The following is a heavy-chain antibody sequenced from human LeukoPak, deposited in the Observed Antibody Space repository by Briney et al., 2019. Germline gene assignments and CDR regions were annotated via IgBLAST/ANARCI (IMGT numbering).Heavy chain of an antibody. CDR3: ARGPGDFWSGYYKV. CDR2: MNPNSGNT. Sequence: ASVKVSCKASGYTFTSYDINWVRQATGQGLEWMGWMNPNSGNTGYAQKFQGRVTITRNTSISTAYMELSSLRSEDTAVYYCARGPGDFWSGYYKVWGQGTLFTVSS. J-gene: IGHJ4*02. D-gene: IGHD3-3*01. V-gene: IGHV1-8*03. CDR1: GYTFTSYD.